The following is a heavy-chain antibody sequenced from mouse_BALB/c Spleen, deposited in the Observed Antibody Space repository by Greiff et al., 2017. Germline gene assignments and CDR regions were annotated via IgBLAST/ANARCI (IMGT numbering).Heavy chain of an antibody. V-gene: IGHV3-8*02. CDR1: GDSITSCY. CDR2: ISYSGST. J-gene: IGHJ3*01. CDR3: ASGITTATAWFAY. Sequence: EVQLQESGPSLVKPSQTLSLTCSVTGDSITSCYWNWIRKFPGNKLEYMGYISYSGSTYYNPSLKSRISITRDTSKNQYYLQLNSVTTEDTATYYCASGITTATAWFAYWGQGTLVTVSA. D-gene: IGHD1-2*01.